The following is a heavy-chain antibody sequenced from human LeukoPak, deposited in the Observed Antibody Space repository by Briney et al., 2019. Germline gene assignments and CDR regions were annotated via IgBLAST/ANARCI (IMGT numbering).Heavy chain of an antibody. Sequence: SETLSLTCTVSGGSISSSSYYWGWIRQPPGKGLEWIGSIYYSGSTYYNPSLKSRVTISVDTSKNQFSLKLSSVTAADTAVYYCARDMDQLLLFHWGQGTLVTVSS. V-gene: IGHV4-39*07. CDR2: IYYSGST. CDR3: ARDMDQLLLFH. D-gene: IGHD2-2*01. CDR1: GGSISSSSYY. J-gene: IGHJ4*02.